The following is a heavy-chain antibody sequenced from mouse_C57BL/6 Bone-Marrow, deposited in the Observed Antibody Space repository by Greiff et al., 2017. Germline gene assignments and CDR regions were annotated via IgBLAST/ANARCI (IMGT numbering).Heavy chain of an antibody. J-gene: IGHJ3*01. Sequence: QVQLQQSGPELVKPGASVKISCKASGYAFSSSWMNWVKQRPGKGLEWIGRIYPGDGDTNYNGKVKGKATLTADKSSSTAYMQLSSLTSADSAVYFCAFYGSSYVGFAYWGQGTLVTVSA. CDR3: AFYGSSYVGFAY. CDR1: GYAFSSSW. D-gene: IGHD1-1*01. CDR2: IYPGDGDT. V-gene: IGHV1-82*01.